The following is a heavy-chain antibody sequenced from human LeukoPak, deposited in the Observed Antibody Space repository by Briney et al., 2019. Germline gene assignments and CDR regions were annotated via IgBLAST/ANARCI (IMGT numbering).Heavy chain of an antibody. CDR2: MNPNSGNT. D-gene: IGHD6-19*01. J-gene: IGHJ4*02. Sequence: ASVKVSCKASGYTFTSYDINWVRQATGQGLEWMGWMNPNSGNTGYAQKFQGRVTITRNTSISTAYMELSSLRSEDTAVYYCAKDGRAVAGYYFDYWGQGTLVTVSS. CDR1: GYTFTSYD. V-gene: IGHV1-8*03. CDR3: AKDGRAVAGYYFDY.